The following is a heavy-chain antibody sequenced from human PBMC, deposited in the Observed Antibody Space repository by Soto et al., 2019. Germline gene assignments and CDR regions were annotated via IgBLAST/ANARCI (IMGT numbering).Heavy chain of an antibody. CDR3: AGTLTYYDFWSGLNWFDH. J-gene: IGHJ5*02. CDR1: GCSISSYY. D-gene: IGHD3-3*01. V-gene: IGHV4-4*07. CDR2: IYTSGST. Sequence: PXETLSLTCTVSGCSISSYYWSWIRQPAGKGLDWIGRIYTSGSTNYNPSLKSRVTMSVDTSKNQFSLKLSSVTAADTAVYYCAGTLTYYDFWSGLNWFDHWGQGTLVTVSS.